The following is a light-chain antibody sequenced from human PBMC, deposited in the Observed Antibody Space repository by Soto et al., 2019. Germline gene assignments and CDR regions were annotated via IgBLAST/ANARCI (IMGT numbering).Light chain of an antibody. V-gene: IGLV1-44*01. CDR1: HSNIGTKA. J-gene: IGLJ3*02. Sequence: QSVLTQPPSASGTPGQRVTISCSGSHSNIGTKAVKWFQQVPGAAPKSLIYKTDQRPSGVPDRFSGSKSGTSAFLAISGLQPEDEADYYCASWDDSLNGVVFGGGTKVTVL. CDR3: ASWDDSLNGVV. CDR2: KTD.